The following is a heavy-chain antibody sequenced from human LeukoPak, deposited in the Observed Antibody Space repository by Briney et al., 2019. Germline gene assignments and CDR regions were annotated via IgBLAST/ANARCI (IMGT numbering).Heavy chain of an antibody. J-gene: IGHJ4*02. V-gene: IGHV3-23*01. CDR1: GFTFSSYA. CDR3: TKRGTVTTFGHCDF. CDR2: ISDNGRST. Sequence: PGGSLRLSCAASGFTFSSYAMSWVRQAPGKGLEWVSTISDNGRSTYYADSVKGRFTISRDNSKNTLYLQMNSLRAEDTAVYYCTKRGTVTTFGHCDFWGQGTLVTVSS. D-gene: IGHD4-17*01.